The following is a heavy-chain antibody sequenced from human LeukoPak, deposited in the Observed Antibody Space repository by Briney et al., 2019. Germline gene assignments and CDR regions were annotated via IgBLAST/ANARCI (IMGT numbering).Heavy chain of an antibody. V-gene: IGHV4-39*01. Sequence: SETLSLTCSVSGCSIRSSSYYWGWIRQPPGKGLEWIGSIHYSGSTYYNASLKGRVTISVDTSKNQFSLKVSSVTAADTAVYYCARVQSGIAEAFDYWGQGTLVTVSS. CDR3: ARVQSGIAEAFDY. CDR1: GCSIRSSSYY. D-gene: IGHD6-13*01. J-gene: IGHJ4*02. CDR2: IHYSGST.